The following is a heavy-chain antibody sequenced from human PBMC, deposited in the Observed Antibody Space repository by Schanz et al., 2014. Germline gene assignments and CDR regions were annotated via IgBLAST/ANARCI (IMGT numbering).Heavy chain of an antibody. CDR3: ARDFSAYVGNYFDY. J-gene: IGHJ4*02. CDR2: IIPILGIP. CDR1: GGTFSTYT. Sequence: QVQLVQSGAEVKKPGSSVKVSCKASGGTFSTYTISWVRQAPGQGLEWMGRIIPILGIPNYAQKFQGRVTFTADKSTSTAYMELSSLKSEDTAVYYCARDFSAYVGNYFDYWGQGTLXTVSS. D-gene: IGHD5-12*01. V-gene: IGHV1-69*08.